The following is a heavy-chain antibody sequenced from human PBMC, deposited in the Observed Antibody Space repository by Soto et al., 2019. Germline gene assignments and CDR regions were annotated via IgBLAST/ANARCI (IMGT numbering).Heavy chain of an antibody. CDR1: GFTFSSYG. CDR2: ISYDGSNK. Sequence: QVQLVESGGGVVQPGRPLRLSCAASGFTFSSYGMHWVRQAPGKGLEWVAVISYDGSNKYYADSVKGRFTISRDNSKNTLYLQMNSLRAEDTAVYYCARMGSGWQHPTDYWGQGTLVTVSS. V-gene: IGHV3-30*03. CDR3: ARMGSGWQHPTDY. D-gene: IGHD6-19*01. J-gene: IGHJ4*02.